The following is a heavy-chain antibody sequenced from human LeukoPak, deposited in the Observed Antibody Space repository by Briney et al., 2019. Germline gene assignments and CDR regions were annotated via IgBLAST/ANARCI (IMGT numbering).Heavy chain of an antibody. CDR2: IYSGGST. Sequence: PGGSLRLSCAASGFTVSSNYMSWVRQAPGKGLEWVSVIYSGGSTYYADSVKGRFTISRDNSKNTLYLQMNSLRAEDTAVYYCARVTFIEWLIDNWGQGTLVTVSS. J-gene: IGHJ4*02. CDR3: ARVTFIEWLIDN. D-gene: IGHD3-3*01. V-gene: IGHV3-53*01. CDR1: GFTVSSNY.